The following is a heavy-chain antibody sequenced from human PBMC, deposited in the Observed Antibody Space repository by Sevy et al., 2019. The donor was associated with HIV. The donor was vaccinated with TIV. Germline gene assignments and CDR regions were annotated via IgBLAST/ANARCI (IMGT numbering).Heavy chain of an antibody. D-gene: IGHD1-7*01. Sequence: GGSPRLSCAASGFTFSDYYMSWIRQAPGKGLEWVSYISSSVSTIYYADSVKGRFIISRDNAKNSLYLQMNSLRAEDTAVYYCARDRPYNWNYSPKLVLFDYWGRGTLVTVSS. CDR2: ISSSVSTI. CDR3: ARDRPYNWNYSPKLVLFDY. V-gene: IGHV3-11*04. J-gene: IGHJ4*02. CDR1: GFTFSDYY.